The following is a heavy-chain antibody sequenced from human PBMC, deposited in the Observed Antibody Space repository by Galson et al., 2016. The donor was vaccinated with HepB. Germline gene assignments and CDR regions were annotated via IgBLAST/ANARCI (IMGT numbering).Heavy chain of an antibody. J-gene: IGHJ4*02. CDR3: ARGPHYDFWSDNPFDY. CDR2: ISGSGTST. Sequence: SLRLSCAASGFTFSNSAMSWVRQAPGQGLEWVSVISGSGTSTYYADSVKGRFTISRDNSKNTLHLQMSRLKADDSAVYYCARGPHYDFWSDNPFDYWGQGTLVTVSS. CDR1: GFTFSNSA. D-gene: IGHD3-3*01. V-gene: IGHV3-23*01.